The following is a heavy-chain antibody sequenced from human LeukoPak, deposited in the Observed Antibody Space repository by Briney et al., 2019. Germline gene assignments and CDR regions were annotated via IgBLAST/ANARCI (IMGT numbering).Heavy chain of an antibody. CDR2: ISWDGANT. J-gene: IGHJ4*02. D-gene: IGHD1-7*01. Sequence: PAGSLTLSCAASTFTFDDYAMHWDRPAQGKGREWVSLISWDGANTYYADSGKGPLTTARDISTHSLYLQMSSLRAEETALYYCAKDITGTEGYWGQGTLVTVSS. V-gene: IGHV3-43D*03. CDR3: AKDITGTEGY. CDR1: TFTFDDYA.